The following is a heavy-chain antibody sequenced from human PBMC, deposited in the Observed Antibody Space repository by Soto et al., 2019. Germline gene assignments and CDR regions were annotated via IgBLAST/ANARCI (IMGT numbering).Heavy chain of an antibody. CDR3: ARSVFP. Sequence: QVQLQESGPGLVKPSQTLSLTCTVSGGSINSGGYYWNWIRQHPGKGLEWIGYIYYSGSTYYNPSLKRRVTISVDTAKNQFSLKLSSVTAADTAVYLCARSVFPWGQGTLVTVSS. CDR2: IYYSGST. J-gene: IGHJ5*02. CDR1: GGSINSGGYY. V-gene: IGHV4-31*03.